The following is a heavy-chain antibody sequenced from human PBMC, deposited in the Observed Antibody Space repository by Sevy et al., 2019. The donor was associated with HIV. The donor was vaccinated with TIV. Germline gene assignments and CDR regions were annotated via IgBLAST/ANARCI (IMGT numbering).Heavy chain of an antibody. Sequence: GESLKISCKASGYSFTSSWIDWVRQMPGNGLEWMGIIYTTDSDARYSPSFEGQVTISVDKSISTAYLQWSSLKASDTAMYYCARRGASGGWYHFDYWGQRTLVTVSS. V-gene: IGHV5-51*01. CDR1: GYSFTSSW. CDR3: ARRGASGGWYHFDY. J-gene: IGHJ4*02. CDR2: IYTTDSDA. D-gene: IGHD6-19*01.